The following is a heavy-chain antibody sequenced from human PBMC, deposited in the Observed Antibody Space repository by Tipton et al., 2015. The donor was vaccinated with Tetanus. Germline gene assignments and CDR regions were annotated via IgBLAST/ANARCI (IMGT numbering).Heavy chain of an antibody. CDR1: GYTFTGYY. V-gene: IGHV1-2*02. CDR3: ARDRGDYISYGMDV. Sequence: QLVQSGAEVKKPGASLKVSCKTSGYTFTGYYLYWVRQAPGQGLEWMGWIDPNSGGTVYAQKFQGRVTMTRDTSISTAYMELSRLRSDDTAVYYCARDRGDYISYGMDVWGPGTTVTVSS. J-gene: IGHJ6*02. CDR2: IDPNSGGT. D-gene: IGHD3-22*01.